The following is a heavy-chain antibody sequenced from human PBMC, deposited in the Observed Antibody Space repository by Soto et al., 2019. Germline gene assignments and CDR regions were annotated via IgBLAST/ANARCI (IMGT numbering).Heavy chain of an antibody. CDR1: DGSFSSYY. J-gene: IGHJ4*02. V-gene: IGHV4-59*01. D-gene: IGHD3-22*01. CDR2: IYFRGTT. CDR3: ARMNYYDTSGYPFDY. Sequence: SETLSLTCGVHDGSFSSYYWSWIRQPPGKGLEWIGYIYFRGTTNYNPSLKSRVTMSADTSKNQFSLKLNSVTAADTAVYYCARMNYYDTSGYPFDYWGQGMMVTVSS.